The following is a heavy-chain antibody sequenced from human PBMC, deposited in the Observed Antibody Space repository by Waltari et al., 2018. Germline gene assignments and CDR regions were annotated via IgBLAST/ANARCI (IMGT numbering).Heavy chain of an antibody. D-gene: IGHD1-26*01. CDR3: APRIVGAKYWSY. J-gene: IGHJ4*02. Sequence: QVQLQQWGAGLLKPSETLSLTCAVYGGSFSGYYWSWIRQPPGKGLEWIWEINHSGTTDYNPSLKSRVTISVDTSKNQFSLKLGSVTAADTAVYYCAPRIVGAKYWSYWCQGTLVTVSS. CDR2: INHSGTT. CDR1: GGSFSGYY. V-gene: IGHV4-34*01.